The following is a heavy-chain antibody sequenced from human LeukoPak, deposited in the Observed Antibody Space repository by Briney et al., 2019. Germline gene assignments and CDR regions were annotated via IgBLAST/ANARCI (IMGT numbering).Heavy chain of an antibody. CDR3: ARRARSYYYDSSGYYYYYYYMDV. D-gene: IGHD3-22*01. Sequence: RGSLRLSCAASGFTFSDYYMSWIRQAPGKGLEWVSYISSSGSTIYYADSVKGRFTISRGNAKNSLYLQMNSLRAEDTAVYYCARRARSYYYDSSGYYYYYYYMDVWGKGTTVTVSS. J-gene: IGHJ6*03. V-gene: IGHV3-11*01. CDR1: GFTFSDYY. CDR2: ISSSGSTI.